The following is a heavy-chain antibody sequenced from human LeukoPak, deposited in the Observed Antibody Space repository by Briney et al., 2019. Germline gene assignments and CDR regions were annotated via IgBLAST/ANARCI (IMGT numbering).Heavy chain of an antibody. V-gene: IGHV4-59*08. J-gene: IGHJ3*01. D-gene: IGHD3-10*01. CDR2: VYGSGGP. CDR1: GDSISDDY. Sequence: PWETLSLTCSVSGDSISDDYWSWIRQPPGKGLEWIAYVYGSGGPTYNPSFGTGLTLPDDTSKNELSLQLRSVNAADTAVYYCARHPIYGSGTSSGFDVWGQGTMVTVSS. CDR3: ARHPIYGSGTSSGFDV.